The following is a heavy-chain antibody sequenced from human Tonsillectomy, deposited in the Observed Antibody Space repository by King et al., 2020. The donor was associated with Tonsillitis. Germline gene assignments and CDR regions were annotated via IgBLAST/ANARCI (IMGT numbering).Heavy chain of an antibody. J-gene: IGHJ5*02. CDR1: GASISSGNYY. D-gene: IGHD2-2*01. Sequence: VQLQESGPGLVKPSQTLSLTCTVSGASISSGNYYWSWIRQPAGKRLEWIGRILASGSTKNNPSLKSRVTLSVDTAKNQFSLKLSSVTAADTAVYYCARDISIAVIPAARDWFDPWGQGTLVTVSS. CDR2: ILASGST. V-gene: IGHV4-61*02. CDR3: ARDISIAVIPAARDWFDP.